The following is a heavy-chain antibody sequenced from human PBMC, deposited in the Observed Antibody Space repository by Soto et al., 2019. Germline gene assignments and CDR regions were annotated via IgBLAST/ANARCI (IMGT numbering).Heavy chain of an antibody. CDR2: ISGSGVST. V-gene: IGHV3-23*01. Sequence: GGSLRLSCAASGFTFSSYAMSWVRQAPGKGLEWVSAISGSGVSTYYADSVKGRFTISRDNSKNTLYLQMNSLRAEDTAVYYCAKSPGMYYYDSSGYYYDAFDIWGQGTMVTVSS. CDR1: GFTFSSYA. D-gene: IGHD3-22*01. J-gene: IGHJ3*02. CDR3: AKSPGMYYYDSSGYYYDAFDI.